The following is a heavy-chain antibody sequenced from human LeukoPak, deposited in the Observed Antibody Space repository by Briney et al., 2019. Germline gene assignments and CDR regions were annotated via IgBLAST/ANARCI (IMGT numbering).Heavy chain of an antibody. CDR2: IYPGDSDT. CDR3: ARHESTRWFDP. CDR1: GYSFTSYW. J-gene: IGHJ5*02. V-gene: IGHV5-51*01. Sequence: GEPLKISCKGSGYSFTSYWIGWVRQMPGKGLEWMGIIYPGDSDTRYSPSFQGQVTVSADKSISTAYLQWSSLKASDTAMYYCARHESTRWFDPWGQGTLVTVSS.